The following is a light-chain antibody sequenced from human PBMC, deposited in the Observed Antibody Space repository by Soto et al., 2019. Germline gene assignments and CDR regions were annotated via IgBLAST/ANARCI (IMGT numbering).Light chain of an antibody. CDR2: DVS. CDR1: SKW. Sequence: DMQRTQSPSTPAASVGDTVTMTCRIASKWLAWYQKKPGQAPKLLIYDVSNLDSGVAPRFSGSTSGAESNLPISGLQPDDLGTHYCQPTTVFTFGQGAKVESK. V-gene: IGKV1-5*01. CDR3: QPTTVFT. J-gene: IGKJ2*01.